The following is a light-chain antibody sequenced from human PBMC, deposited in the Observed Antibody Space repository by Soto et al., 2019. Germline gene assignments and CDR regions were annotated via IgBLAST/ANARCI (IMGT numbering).Light chain of an antibody. Sequence: EIVMTQSPATLSVSPGERATLSCRASQSVSSNLAWYQQKPGQAPRLLIYGASTRATGIPARFSGSGSGTEFTLTISSLQSEDFAVYYCQQYNNWPQTFDQGTKVETK. V-gene: IGKV3-15*01. CDR1: QSVSSN. J-gene: IGKJ1*01. CDR3: QQYNNWPQT. CDR2: GAS.